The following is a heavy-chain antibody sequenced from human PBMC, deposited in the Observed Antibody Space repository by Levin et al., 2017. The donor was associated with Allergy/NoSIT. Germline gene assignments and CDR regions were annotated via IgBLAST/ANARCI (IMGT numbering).Heavy chain of an antibody. CDR3: ARIRPSDPGAFDV. CDR2: SDWDDDK. CDR1: GFSLTTSGMR. Sequence: SGPTLVKPTQTLTLTCTVSGFSLTTSGMRVSWIRQPPGKALEWLARSDWDDDKFYSTSLETRLTISKDTSKNQVILTMTNMDPVDTATYFCARIRPSDPGAFDVWGQGTMVTVSS. J-gene: IGHJ3*01. V-gene: IGHV2-70*04.